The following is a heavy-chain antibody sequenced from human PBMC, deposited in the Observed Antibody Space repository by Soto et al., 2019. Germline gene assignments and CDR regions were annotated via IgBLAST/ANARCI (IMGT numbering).Heavy chain of an antibody. CDR3: ARDERSGYYYHSSGYLAH. V-gene: IGHV3-30-3*01. D-gene: IGHD3-22*01. Sequence: PGGSLRLSCAASGFTFSSYAMHGVRQAPGKGLEWVAVISYDGSNKYYADSVKGRFTISRDNSKNTLYLQMNSLRAEDTAVYYCARDERSGYYYHSSGYLAHWGKGTLVTVSS. CDR1: GFTFSSYA. J-gene: IGHJ4*02. CDR2: ISYDGSNK.